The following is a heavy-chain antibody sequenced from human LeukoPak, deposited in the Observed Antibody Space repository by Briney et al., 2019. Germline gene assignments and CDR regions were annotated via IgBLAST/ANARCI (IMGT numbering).Heavy chain of an antibody. Sequence: GGSLRLSCADSGFTFDDYGMSWVRQAPGKGLEWVSGINWNGGSTGYADSVKGRFTISRDNAKNSLYLQMNSLRAEDTALYYCARYSYYDFWSGYMDVWGKGTTVTVSS. CDR2: INWNGGST. J-gene: IGHJ6*03. D-gene: IGHD3-3*01. CDR1: GFTFDDYG. V-gene: IGHV3-20*04. CDR3: ARYSYYDFWSGYMDV.